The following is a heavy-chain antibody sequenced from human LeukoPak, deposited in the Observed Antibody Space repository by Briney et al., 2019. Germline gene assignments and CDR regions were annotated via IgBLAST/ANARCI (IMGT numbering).Heavy chain of an antibody. CDR2: IWYDGSNK. J-gene: IGHJ6*02. CDR3: ARDIDSSGYWGYYYYGMDV. Sequence: PGGSLRLSCAASGFTFSSYGMHWVRQAPGKGLEWVAVIWYDGSNKYYADSVKGRFTISRDNSKNTLYLQMNSLRAEDTAVYYCARDIDSSGYWGYYYYGMDVWGQGTTVTVSS. V-gene: IGHV3-33*01. D-gene: IGHD3-22*01. CDR1: GFTFSSYG.